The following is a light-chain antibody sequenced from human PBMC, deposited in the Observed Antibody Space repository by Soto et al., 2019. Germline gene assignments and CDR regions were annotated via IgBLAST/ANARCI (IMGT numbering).Light chain of an antibody. J-gene: IGKJ4*01. V-gene: IGKV3-15*01. CDR2: GAS. CDR3: QQYKQWPVA. Sequence: EIVLTQSPGTLSLSPGERATLSCRASQSVSSSYLAWYQQNPGQAPRLLIYGASTRATGVPARFSGSGSATQFTLTISSLQSEDFGFYYCQQYKQWPVAFGGGTKVDI. CDR1: QSVSSSY.